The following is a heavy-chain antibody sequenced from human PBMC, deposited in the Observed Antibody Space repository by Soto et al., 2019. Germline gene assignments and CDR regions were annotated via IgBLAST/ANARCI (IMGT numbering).Heavy chain of an antibody. V-gene: IGHV4-4*02. CDR2: IYYSGGT. J-gene: IGHJ4*02. D-gene: IGHD6-19*01. CDR3: ARDSGWGAGY. CDR1: GDSINSNYC. Sequence: QVQLQESGPGLVRPSGTLSLTCAVSGDSINSNYCWTWVRQPPGKGLGWIAEIYYSGGTSYNPSLKGRRPRSRDKPNNQCPRDLPSGTAADTAMYYCARDSGWGAGYWGQGPLVNVSS.